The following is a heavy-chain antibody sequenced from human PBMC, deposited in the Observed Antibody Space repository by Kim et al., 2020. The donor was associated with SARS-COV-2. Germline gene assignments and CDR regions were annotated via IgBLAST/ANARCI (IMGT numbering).Heavy chain of an antibody. Sequence: GRFTISRDNAKNSLYLQMNSLRAEDTAVYYCARDRGVERYNWNYGSGMDVWGQGTTVTVSS. J-gene: IGHJ6*02. D-gene: IGHD1-7*01. V-gene: IGHV3-11*06. CDR3: ARDRGVERYNWNYGSGMDV.